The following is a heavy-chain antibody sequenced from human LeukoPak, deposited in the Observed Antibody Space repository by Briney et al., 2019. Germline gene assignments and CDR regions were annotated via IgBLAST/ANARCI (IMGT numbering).Heavy chain of an antibody. V-gene: IGHV3-23*01. CDR1: GFTFSSYA. D-gene: IGHD3-22*01. CDR3: AKGSSGSRPYYFDY. Sequence: GGSLRLSCAASGFTFSSYAMSWVRQAPGEGLEWVSAINDCGGSTYYSDSVKGRFTISRDNSKNTLYLQMNTLRAEDTAIYYCAKGSSGSRPYYFDYWGQGTLVTVSS. CDR2: INDCGGST. J-gene: IGHJ4*02.